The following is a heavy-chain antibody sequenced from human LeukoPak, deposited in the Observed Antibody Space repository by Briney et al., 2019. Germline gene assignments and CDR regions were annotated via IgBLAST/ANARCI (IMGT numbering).Heavy chain of an antibody. CDR2: ICSGGST. V-gene: IGHV3-66*02. D-gene: IGHD6-13*01. CDR3: ARDRGSWYYFDY. CDR1: GFTVSSNY. Sequence: GGSLRLSCAASGFTVSSNYMSWVRQAPGKGLEWVSVICSGGSTYYADSVKGRFTISRDNSKNTLYLQMNSLRAEDTAVYYCARDRGSWYYFDYWGQGTLVTVSS. J-gene: IGHJ4*02.